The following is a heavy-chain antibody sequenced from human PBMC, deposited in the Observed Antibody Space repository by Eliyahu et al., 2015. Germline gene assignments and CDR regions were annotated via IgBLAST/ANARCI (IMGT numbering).Heavy chain of an antibody. D-gene: IGHD6-19*01. Sequence: EEHLVESGGGLVQPGGSLRLSCEAPGFTVSSNYMSWVRQAPGKGLEWVSIIYPDDNTYYADSVKGRFTISRDNSKNTLDLQMNSLRAEDTAIYYCAKDRGPQWLFWWGQGTLVTVSS. CDR3: AKDRGPQWLFW. CDR2: IYPDDNT. CDR1: GFTVSSNY. J-gene: IGHJ4*02. V-gene: IGHV3-53*01.